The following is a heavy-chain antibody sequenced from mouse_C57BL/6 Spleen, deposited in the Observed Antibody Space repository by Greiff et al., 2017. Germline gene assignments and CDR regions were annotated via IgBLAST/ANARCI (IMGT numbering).Heavy chain of an antibody. CDR3: ARGGHYSGFDY. CDR1: GYTFTSYW. J-gene: IGHJ2*01. CDR2: IDPSDSET. D-gene: IGHD1-2*01. Sequence: VQLQQPGAELVRPGSSVKLSCKASGYTFTSYWMHWVKQRPIQGLEWIGNIDPSDSETHYNQKFKDKATLTVDKSSSTAYMQLSSLTSEDSAVYYCARGGHYSGFDYWGQGTTLTVSS. V-gene: IGHV1-52*01.